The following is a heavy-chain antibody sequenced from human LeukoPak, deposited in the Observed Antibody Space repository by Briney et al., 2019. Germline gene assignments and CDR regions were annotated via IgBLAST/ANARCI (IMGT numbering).Heavy chain of an antibody. V-gene: IGHV4-38-2*02. Sequence: SETLSLTCTVSGYSISSGYYWGWIRQPPGKGLEWIGSIYHSGSTYYNPSLKSRVTISVDTSKNQFSLKLSSVTAADTAVYYCARSSSSSWTYYYYYMDVWGKGTTVTISS. CDR3: ARSSSSSWTYYYYYMDV. J-gene: IGHJ6*03. CDR2: IYHSGST. CDR1: GYSISSGYY. D-gene: IGHD6-13*01.